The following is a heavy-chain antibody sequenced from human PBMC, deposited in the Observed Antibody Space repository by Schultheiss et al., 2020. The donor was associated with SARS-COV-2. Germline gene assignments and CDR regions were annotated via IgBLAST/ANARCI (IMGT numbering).Heavy chain of an antibody. CDR3: VRGLDRAKLGY. J-gene: IGHJ4*02. CDR2: IYYSGST. V-gene: IGHV4-30-4*01. D-gene: IGHD5-18*01. CDR1: GGSISSGDYY. Sequence: SETLSLTCTVSGGSISSGDYYWSWIRQPPGKGLEWIGYIYYSGSTYYNPSLKSRVTISVDTSRNQFSLRVRSVTAADTAVYYCVRGLDRAKLGYWGQGTLVTVSS.